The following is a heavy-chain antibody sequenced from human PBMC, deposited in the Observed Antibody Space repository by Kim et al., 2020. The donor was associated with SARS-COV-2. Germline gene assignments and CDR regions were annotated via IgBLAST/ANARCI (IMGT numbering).Heavy chain of an antibody. D-gene: IGHD3-22*01. CDR1: GFTFTDSA. V-gene: IGHV1-58*01. CDR2: IVAVTGTT. Sequence: SVKVSCKASGFTFTDSAVQWVRQARGQRLEWMGWIVAVTGTTNYPQKFQERVTFTRDMSTRTVYMELSSLRSEDTAVYYCAAIGLGYDSSGKQPFFDYWGQGTLVSVSS. CDR3: AAIGLGYDSSGKQPFFDY. J-gene: IGHJ4*02.